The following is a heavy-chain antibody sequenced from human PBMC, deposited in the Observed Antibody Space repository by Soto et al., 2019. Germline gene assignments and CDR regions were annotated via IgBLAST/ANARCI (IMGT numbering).Heavy chain of an antibody. CDR1: GDSVGNFF. CDR2: VHTSGST. V-gene: IGHV4-4*07. J-gene: IGHJ5*02. CDR3: AKWSRQLGGWGLDP. D-gene: IGHD2-8*01. Sequence: QVQLQESGPGLVKPSETLSLTCTISGDSVGNFFWSWIRQPSGKCLEWIGRVHTSGSTNYNPSLPSRVTLSVDTSKNEVSVRLSSVTAADTAVYYCAKWSRQLGGWGLDPWCQGTLVIGSS.